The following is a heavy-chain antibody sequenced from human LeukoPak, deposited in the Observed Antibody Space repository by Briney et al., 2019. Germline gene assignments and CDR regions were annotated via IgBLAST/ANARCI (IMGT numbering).Heavy chain of an antibody. D-gene: IGHD3-10*01. CDR2: ISSSGSTI. V-gene: IGHV3-11*04. CDR3: ARDAAPVTNWFDP. CDR1: GFTFSDYY. Sequence: GGSLRLSCAASGFTFSDYYMSWIRQAPGKGLEWVSYISSSGSTIYYADSVKGRFTISRDNAKNSLYLQMNSLRAEDTAVYYCARDAAPVTNWFDPWGQGTLVTVSS. J-gene: IGHJ5*02.